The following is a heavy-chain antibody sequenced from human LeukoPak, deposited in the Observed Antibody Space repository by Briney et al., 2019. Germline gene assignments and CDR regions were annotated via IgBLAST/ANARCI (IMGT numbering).Heavy chain of an antibody. D-gene: IGHD2-15*01. V-gene: IGHV3-64D*06. CDR2: ITINGDGT. J-gene: IGHJ4*02. CDR3: VKCSDRYFYDY. Sequence: GGSLRLSCSASGFTFSTYPMHWVRQAAGKGPEYVSTITINGDGTNYADSVKGRFTISRDNSKNTLYLQMSSLRAEDTAVYYCVKCSDRYFYDYRGQGTLVTVSS. CDR1: GFTFSTYP.